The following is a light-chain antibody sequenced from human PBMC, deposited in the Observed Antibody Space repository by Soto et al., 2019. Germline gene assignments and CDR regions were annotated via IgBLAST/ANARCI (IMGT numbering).Light chain of an antibody. V-gene: IGKV1-5*01. Sequence: DIQMTQSPSTLSASVGDTVTITCRARESISIWLAWYQHKPGRAPKLLIYDASILESGVPSRFSGSGSGTDFTFTIRSLKPDDFATYYCQQYNSYRTFGQGTKVDIK. CDR2: DAS. CDR1: ESISIW. J-gene: IGKJ1*01. CDR3: QQYNSYRT.